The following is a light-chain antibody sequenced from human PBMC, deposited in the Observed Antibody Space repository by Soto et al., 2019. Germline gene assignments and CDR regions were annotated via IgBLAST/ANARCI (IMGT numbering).Light chain of an antibody. CDR3: QQYGSSPLT. CDR1: QSVSSY. Sequence: EIVMTQSPATLSLSPGETATLSCRASQSVSSYLAWYQQKPGQAPRLLIYDASKTATGIPARFSGSGSGTDFTLTISRLEPEDFAVYYCQQYGSSPLTFGGGTKVEIK. CDR2: DAS. V-gene: IGKV3-20*01. J-gene: IGKJ4*01.